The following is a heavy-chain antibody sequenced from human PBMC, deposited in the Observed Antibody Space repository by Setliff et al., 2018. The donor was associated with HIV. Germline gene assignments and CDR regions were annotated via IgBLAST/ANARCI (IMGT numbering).Heavy chain of an antibody. D-gene: IGHD2-8*01. CDR1: GGTFSNYA. CDR2: LIPIVDIT. Sequence: ASVKVSCKASGGTFSNYAFSRVRQAPGQGLEWMGGLIPIVDITKSTQKFRDRVTFTADESTKTAQMELSGLTFEDTAVYYCAKGPNFEDAFDIWGQGTVVTVSS. V-gene: IGHV1-69*10. CDR3: AKGPNFEDAFDI. J-gene: IGHJ3*02.